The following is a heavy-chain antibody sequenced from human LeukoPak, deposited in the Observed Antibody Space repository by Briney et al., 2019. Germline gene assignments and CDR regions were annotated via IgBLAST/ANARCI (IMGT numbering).Heavy chain of an antibody. Sequence: SETLSLTCTVSGGSISSGDYYWSWIRQPPGKGLEWIGEINHSGSTNYNPSLKSRVTISVDTSKNQFSLKLSSVTAADTAVYYCARDLEDRAFDIWGQGTMVTVSS. V-gene: IGHV4-61*08. J-gene: IGHJ3*02. CDR2: INHSGST. CDR1: GGSISSGDYY. CDR3: ARDLEDRAFDI.